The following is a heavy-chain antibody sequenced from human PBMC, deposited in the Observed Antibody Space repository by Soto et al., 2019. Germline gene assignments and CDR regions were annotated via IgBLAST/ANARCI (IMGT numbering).Heavy chain of an antibody. CDR2: IIPIFGTA. Sequence: ASVKVSCKASGGTFSSYAISWVRQAPGQGLEWMGGIIPIFGTANYAQKFQGRVTITADESTSTAYMELSSLRSEDTAVYYCARGSAYCGGDCYSYWFDPWGQGTLVTVSS. CDR1: GGTFSSYA. CDR3: ARGSAYCGGDCYSYWFDP. J-gene: IGHJ5*02. D-gene: IGHD2-21*02. V-gene: IGHV1-69*13.